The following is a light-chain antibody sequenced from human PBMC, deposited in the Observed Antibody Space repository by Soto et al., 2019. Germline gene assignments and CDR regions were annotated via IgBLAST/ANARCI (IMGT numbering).Light chain of an antibody. J-gene: IGLJ1*01. Sequence: QSVLTQPPSVSGSPGQSVTISCTGTSTDFVGYNRVSWYQQPPGTAPKLMIYEGSKRPSAVSNRFSGSESGNTASLTISGLQAEDEADYYCCSYAGGGTYVFGSGTKVTVL. CDR1: STDFVGYNR. CDR2: EGS. CDR3: CSYAGGGTYV. V-gene: IGLV2-23*01.